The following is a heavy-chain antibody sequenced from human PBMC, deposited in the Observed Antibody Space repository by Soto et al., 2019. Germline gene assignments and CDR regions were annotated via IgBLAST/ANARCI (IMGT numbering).Heavy chain of an antibody. CDR1: GGNVSSGGYS. V-gene: IGHV4-30-2*01. Sequence: PSLTGDGSGGNVSSGGYSWSWIRQPPGKGLEWIGYIYHSGSTYYNPSLKSRVTISVDRSKNQFSLKLSSVTAADTAVYYCARVGNLMRWFDPWGQGTLVTSPQ. CDR2: IYHSGST. CDR3: ARVGNLMRWFDP. J-gene: IGHJ5*02.